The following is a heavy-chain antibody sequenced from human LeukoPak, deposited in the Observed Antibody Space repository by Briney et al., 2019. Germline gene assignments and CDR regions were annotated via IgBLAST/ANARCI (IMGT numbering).Heavy chain of an antibody. CDR2: IYYSGST. J-gene: IGHJ4*02. Sequence: SETLSLTYTVSGGSIRSNNYYWSWIRQPPGKDLEWIGYIYYSGSTYYNPSLKSRVTISVDTSKNQFSLKLSSVTAADTAVYYCARDSKTAAYDFLSGEHGDYWGQGTLVTVSS. D-gene: IGHD3-3*01. V-gene: IGHV4-30-4*08. CDR1: GGSIRSNNYY. CDR3: ARDSKTAAYDFLSGEHGDY.